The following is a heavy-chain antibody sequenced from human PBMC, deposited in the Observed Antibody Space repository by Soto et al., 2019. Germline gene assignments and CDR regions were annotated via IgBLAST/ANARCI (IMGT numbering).Heavy chain of an antibody. D-gene: IGHD1-7*01. Sequence: GGSLRLSCAASGFTFSSYGMHWVRQAPGKGLEWVAVISYDGSNKYYADSVKGRFTISRDISKNTLYLQMNSLRAEDTAVYYCAKERTLYYYYGMDVWGQGTTVTVSS. CDR2: ISYDGSNK. CDR1: GFTFSSYG. CDR3: AKERTLYYYYGMDV. V-gene: IGHV3-30*18. J-gene: IGHJ6*02.